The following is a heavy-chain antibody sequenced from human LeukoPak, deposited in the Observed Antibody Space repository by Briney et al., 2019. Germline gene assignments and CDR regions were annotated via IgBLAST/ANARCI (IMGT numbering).Heavy chain of an antibody. J-gene: IGHJ4*02. Sequence: ASVKVSCKAPGYTFTSYDINWVRQAPGKGLEWMGGFDPEDGETIYAQKFQGRVTMTRDTSISTAYMELSRLRSDDTAVYYCARAIRYFDWLLESGIGYFDYWGQGTLVTVSS. D-gene: IGHD3-9*01. V-gene: IGHV1-2*02. CDR3: ARAIRYFDWLLESGIGYFDY. CDR2: FDPEDGET. CDR1: GYTFTSYD.